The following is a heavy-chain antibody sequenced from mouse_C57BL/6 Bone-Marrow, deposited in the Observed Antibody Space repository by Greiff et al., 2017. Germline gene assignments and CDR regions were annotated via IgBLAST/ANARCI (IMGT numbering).Heavy chain of an antibody. D-gene: IGHD2-4*01. CDR2: IRSKSNNYAT. CDR1: GFSFNTYA. Sequence: EVHLVESGGGLVQPKGSLKLSCAASGFSFNTYAMTWVRQAPGKGLEWVARIRSKSNNYATFYADSVKYRFTISSDDSESMLYLQMNKLKTEDTAVYYCVRSFYDFWYGDVWGTGTTVTVSS. J-gene: IGHJ1*03. V-gene: IGHV10-1*01. CDR3: VRSFYDFWYGDV.